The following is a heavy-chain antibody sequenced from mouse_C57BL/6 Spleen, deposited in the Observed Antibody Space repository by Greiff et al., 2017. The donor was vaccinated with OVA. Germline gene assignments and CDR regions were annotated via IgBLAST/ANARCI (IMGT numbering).Heavy chain of an antibody. D-gene: IGHD1-1*01. V-gene: IGHV1-55*01. CDR2: IYPGSGST. CDR3: ARENYGSSYGGVDY. J-gene: IGHJ2*01. CDR1: GYTFTSYW. Sequence: QVQLQQPGAELVKPGASVKMSCKASGYTFTSYWITWVKQRPGRGLEWIGDIYPGSGSTNYNEKFKSKATLTVDTSSSTAYMQLSSLTSEDSAVYYCARENYGSSYGGVDYWGQGTTLTVSS.